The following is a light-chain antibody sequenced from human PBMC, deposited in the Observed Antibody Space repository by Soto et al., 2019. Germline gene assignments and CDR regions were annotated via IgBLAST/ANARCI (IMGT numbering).Light chain of an antibody. CDR1: SGSIASNY. J-gene: IGLJ2*01. CDR3: QSYDSSNHVV. CDR2: EDN. Sequence: NFMLTQPHSVSASPGKTVTISCTGSSGSIASNYVQWYQQRPGSAPTTVIYEDNLRPSGVPDRFSGSIDSSSNSASLTISGLKTEDEADYYCQSYDSSNHVVFGGGTQLTVL. V-gene: IGLV6-57*02.